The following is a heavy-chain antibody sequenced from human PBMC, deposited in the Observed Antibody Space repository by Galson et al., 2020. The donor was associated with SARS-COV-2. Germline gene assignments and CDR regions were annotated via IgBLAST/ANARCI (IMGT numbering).Heavy chain of an antibody. J-gene: IGHJ6*02. CDR3: ARASDWTSSSWSTRTIYHAMDV. D-gene: IGHD6-13*01. CDR1: GDSVSSNSAT. Sequence: ASETLSLTCAISGDSVSSNSATWNWIRQSPSRGLERQGRTYSRSKWYNDYAVSVGGRITISPDTSKNQFSLQLNSMTPEDTAVYYCARASDWTSSSWSTRTIYHAMDVWGQGTTVTVSS. CDR2: TYSRSKWYN. V-gene: IGHV6-1*01.